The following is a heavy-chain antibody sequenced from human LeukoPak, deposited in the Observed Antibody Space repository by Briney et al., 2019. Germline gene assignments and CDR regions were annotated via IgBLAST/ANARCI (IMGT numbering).Heavy chain of an antibody. D-gene: IGHD2-15*01. CDR3: ARGGLVVVAATRGYYYYYMDV. Sequence: GASVKVSCKASGGTFSSYAISWVRQAPGQGLEWMGGIIPIFGTANYARKFQGRVTITADKSTSTAYMELSSLRSEDTAVYYCARGGLVVVAATRGYYYYYMDVWGKGTTVTVSS. J-gene: IGHJ6*03. V-gene: IGHV1-69*06. CDR2: IIPIFGTA. CDR1: GGTFSSYA.